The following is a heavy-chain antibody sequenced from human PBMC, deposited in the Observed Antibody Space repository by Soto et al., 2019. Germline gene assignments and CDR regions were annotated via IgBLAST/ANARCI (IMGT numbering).Heavy chain of an antibody. D-gene: IGHD4-17*01. J-gene: IGHJ6*02. CDR3: ARDQGPYDYGDSSYYYGMDV. CDR2: IIPIFGTA. CDR1: GGTFSSYA. V-gene: IGHV1-69*13. Sequence: SVKVSCKASGGTFSSYAISWVRQAPGQGLKWMGGIIPIFGTANYAQKFQGRVTITADESTSTAYMELSSLRSEDTAVYYCARDQGPYDYGDSSYYYGMDVWGQGTTVTSP.